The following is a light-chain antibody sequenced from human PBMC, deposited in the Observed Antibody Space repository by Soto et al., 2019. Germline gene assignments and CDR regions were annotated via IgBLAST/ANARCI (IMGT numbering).Light chain of an antibody. CDR3: QQYNNWPRT. CDR2: GAS. J-gene: IGKJ1*01. CDR1: QSVSRN. V-gene: IGKV3-15*01. Sequence: TQSPATLSLSPGEXGNLSRRASQSVSRNLAWYQQTPGQAPRLLIYGASTRATGIPARFSGSGSGTEFTLTISSLQSEDFAVYYGQQYNNWPRTFGQGTKVDIK.